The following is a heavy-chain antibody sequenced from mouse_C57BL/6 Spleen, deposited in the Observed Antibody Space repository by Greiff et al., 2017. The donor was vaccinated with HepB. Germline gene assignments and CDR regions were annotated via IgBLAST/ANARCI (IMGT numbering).Heavy chain of an antibody. J-gene: IGHJ2*01. Sequence: VQLKQSGPVLVKPGASVKMSCKASGYTFTDYYMNWVKQSHGKSLEWIGVINPYNGGTSYNQKFKGKATLTVDKSSSTAYMELNSLTSEDSAVYYCARIEGEITTALDYWGQGTTLTVSS. V-gene: IGHV1-19*01. D-gene: IGHD1-2*01. CDR1: GYTFTDYY. CDR3: ARIEGEITTALDY. CDR2: INPYNGGT.